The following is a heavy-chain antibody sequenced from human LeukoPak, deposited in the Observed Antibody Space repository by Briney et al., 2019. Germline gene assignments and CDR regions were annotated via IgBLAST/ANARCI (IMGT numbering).Heavy chain of an antibody. CDR2: IYYSGST. D-gene: IGHD5-18*01. CDR1: GGSISSYY. V-gene: IGHV4-59*01. J-gene: IGHJ5*02. Sequence: KPSETLSLTCTVSGGSISSYYWSWIRQPPGKGLEWIGYIYYSGSTNYNPSLKSRVTISVDTSKNQFSLKLSSVTAADTAVYYCARDLGLAAMVLGWFDPWGQGTLVTVSS. CDR3: ARDLGLAAMVLGWFDP.